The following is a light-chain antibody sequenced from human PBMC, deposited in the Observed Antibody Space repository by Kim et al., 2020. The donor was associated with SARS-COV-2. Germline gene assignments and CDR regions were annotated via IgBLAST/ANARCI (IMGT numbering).Light chain of an antibody. J-gene: IGLJ1*01. CDR3: NSRDSSGYHYF. Sequence: SYELTQDPAVSVALGQTVRITCQGDSLRTYYASWYQQKPGQAPILVISGKNNRPSGIPDRFSSSRSGNTASLTITGAQAEDEADYYCNSRDSSGYHYFFG. CDR2: GKN. V-gene: IGLV3-19*01. CDR1: SLRTYY.